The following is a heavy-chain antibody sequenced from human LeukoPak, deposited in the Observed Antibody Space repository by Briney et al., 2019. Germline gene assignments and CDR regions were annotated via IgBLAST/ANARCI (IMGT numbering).Heavy chain of an antibody. D-gene: IGHD2-8*02. CDR1: GFTYTNYA. J-gene: IGHJ4*02. V-gene: IGHV3-23*01. Sequence: GGSLRLSCEASGFTYTNYAMNWVRQAPGKRLEWVASITGTGGRGGIYYADSVKGRFTISRDNSTNTLFLQMSSLRAEDTAVYHCAKGDRGHCTGVKCYPFDYWGQGTVVTVSS. CDR2: ITGTGGRGGI. CDR3: AKGDRGHCTGVKCYPFDY.